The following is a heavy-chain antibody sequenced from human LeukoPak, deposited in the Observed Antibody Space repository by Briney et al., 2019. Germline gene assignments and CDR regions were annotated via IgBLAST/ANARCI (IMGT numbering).Heavy chain of an antibody. CDR1: GFTVSSNY. CDR3: ARAPRIAAADLYYFDN. CDR2: IYSGGST. Sequence: PGGSLRLSCAVSGFTVSSNYMSWVRQAPGKGPEWVSDIYSGGSTYYADSVKGRFSISRDKSKNTLYLQMNSLRVEDTAVYYCARAPRIAAADLYYFDNWGQGTLVTVSS. J-gene: IGHJ4*02. V-gene: IGHV3-66*01. D-gene: IGHD6-25*01.